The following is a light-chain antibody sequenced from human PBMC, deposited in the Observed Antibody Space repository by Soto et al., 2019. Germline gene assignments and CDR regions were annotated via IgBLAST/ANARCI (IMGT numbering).Light chain of an antibody. V-gene: IGLV1-47*01. Sequence: QSVLTQPPSLSGTPGQRVTISCSGSNFNVKNNYVYWYQQFAGTAPKLLTYSNNRRPSGVPDRFSGSKSGSSASLAISGLRPEDEADYYCAAWDDSLSDTVFGGGTQMTVL. CDR2: SNN. J-gene: IGLJ7*01. CDR3: AAWDDSLSDTV. CDR1: NFNVKNNY.